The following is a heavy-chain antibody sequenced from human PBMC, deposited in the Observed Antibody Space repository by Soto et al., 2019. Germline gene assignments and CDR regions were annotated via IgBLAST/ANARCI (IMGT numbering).Heavy chain of an antibody. J-gene: IGHJ5*02. V-gene: IGHV3-21*01. Sequence: GGSLRLSCAASGFTFSSYSMNWVRQAPGKGLEWVSSISSSSSYIYYADSVKGRFTISRDNAKNSLYLQMSSLRAEDTAVYYCARLNCSSTSCYKYIRWFDPWGQGTLVTVSS. D-gene: IGHD2-2*02. CDR1: GFTFSSYS. CDR3: ARLNCSSTSCYKYIRWFDP. CDR2: ISSSSSYI.